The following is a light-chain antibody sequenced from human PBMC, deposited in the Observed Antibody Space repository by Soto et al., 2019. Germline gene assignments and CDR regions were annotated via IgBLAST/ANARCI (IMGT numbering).Light chain of an antibody. CDR3: QQRSNWPT. CDR2: GAS. CDR1: QTVTRNY. Sequence: EIVLTQSPGTLSLSPGERATLSCRASQTVTRNYLAWHQQKPGQAPRLLIYGASNRATGIPARFSGSGYGTDFTLTISSLEPEDFAVYYCQQRSNWPTFGQGTRLENK. V-gene: IGKV3-11*01. J-gene: IGKJ5*01.